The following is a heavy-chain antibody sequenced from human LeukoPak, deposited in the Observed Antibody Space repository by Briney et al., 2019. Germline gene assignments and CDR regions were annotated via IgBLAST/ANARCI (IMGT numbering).Heavy chain of an antibody. J-gene: IGHJ4*02. CDR2: LTGDGTGT. Sequence: AGGSLRLSCVASGLSLSNSAMTWVRQAPGKGLEWVSILTGDGTGTFYADSVKGRFSISRDISTNTLYLQMTSLGVDDTALYYCATVGGFCPSSNCYAYFDYWGQGPPVTVSS. CDR3: ATVGGFCPSSNCYAYFDY. D-gene: IGHD2-2*01. CDR1: GLSLSNSA. V-gene: IGHV3-23*01.